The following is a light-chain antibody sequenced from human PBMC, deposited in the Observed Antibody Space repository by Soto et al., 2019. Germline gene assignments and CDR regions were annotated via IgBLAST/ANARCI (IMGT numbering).Light chain of an antibody. Sequence: IVVTQSPVTLSMSPGERPTISCKAGQSVCSNLAWYQKKHGQAPRLLVFGASTRATGIPARCTGSGSATDFTLTIISLLSEDFAVYYCQQYNNWPPYTFGQGTRLEIK. V-gene: IGKV3-15*01. J-gene: IGKJ5*01. CDR3: QQYNNWPPYT. CDR1: QSVCSN. CDR2: GAS.